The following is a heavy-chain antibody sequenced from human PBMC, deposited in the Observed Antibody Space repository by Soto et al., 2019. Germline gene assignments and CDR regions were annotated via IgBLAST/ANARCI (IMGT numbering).Heavy chain of an antibody. Sequence: GAAVKVSCKASGYTFTSYGISWVRQAPGQGLEWMGWISAYNGNTNYAQKLQGRVTMATVTSTSTAYMELRSLRSDDTAVYYCARAKTMAAGIAAAGTYYYYHGMDGGG. CDR1: GYTFTSYG. CDR2: ISAYNGNT. J-gene: IGHJ6*02. CDR3: ARAKTMAAGIAAAGTYYYYHGMDG. V-gene: IGHV1-18*04. D-gene: IGHD6-13*01.